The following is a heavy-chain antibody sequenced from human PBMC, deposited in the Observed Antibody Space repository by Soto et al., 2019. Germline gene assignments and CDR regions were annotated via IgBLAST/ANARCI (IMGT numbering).Heavy chain of an antibody. J-gene: IGHJ6*02. Sequence: EVQLVESGGGLVKPGGSLRLSCAASGFTFSNAWMNWVRQAPGKGLEWVGRIKSKTDGGTTDYAAPVKGRFTISRDDSKNTLYLQMNSLKTEDTAVYYCTRQRFLEWLGPYGMDVWGQGTTVTVSS. CDR1: GFTFSNAW. D-gene: IGHD3-3*01. V-gene: IGHV3-15*07. CDR2: IKSKTDGGTT. CDR3: TRQRFLEWLGPYGMDV.